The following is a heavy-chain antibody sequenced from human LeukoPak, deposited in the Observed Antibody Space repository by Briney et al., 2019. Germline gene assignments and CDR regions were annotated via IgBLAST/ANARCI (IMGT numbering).Heavy chain of an antibody. CDR1: GDSISSGSYY. J-gene: IGHJ4*02. Sequence: SETLSLTCTVSGDSISSGSYYWSWIRQPAGKGLEWIGLVYTTGSTNYNPSLKSRVTISVDTSKNQFSLNPTSVTAADTALYYCARKFDFWGQGTLVTVSS. V-gene: IGHV4-61*02. CDR2: VYTTGST. CDR3: ARKFDF.